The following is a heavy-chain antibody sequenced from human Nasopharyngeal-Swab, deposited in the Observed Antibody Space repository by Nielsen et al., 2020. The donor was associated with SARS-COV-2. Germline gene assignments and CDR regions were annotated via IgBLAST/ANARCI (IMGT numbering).Heavy chain of an antibody. D-gene: IGHD1-26*01. Sequence: SETLSLTCTVSGGSGSSGSYYWSWIRQPPGKGLEWIGYIYYSGSTNYNPSLKSRVTISVDTSKNQFSLKLSSVTAADTAVYYCARLVGATDYYYYGMDVWGQGTTVTVSS. CDR1: GGSGSSGSYY. J-gene: IGHJ6*02. CDR2: IYYSGST. V-gene: IGHV4-61*01. CDR3: ARLVGATDYYYYGMDV.